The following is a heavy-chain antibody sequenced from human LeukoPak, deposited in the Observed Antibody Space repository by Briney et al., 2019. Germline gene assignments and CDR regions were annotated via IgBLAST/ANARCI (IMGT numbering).Heavy chain of an antibody. V-gene: IGHV4-34*01. CDR2: INHSGST. D-gene: IGHD5-24*01. CDR1: GGSFSGYY. CDR3: ARGARGLIMATNYGMDV. J-gene: IGHJ6*02. Sequence: SESLSLTCAVYGGSFSGYYWSWIRQPPGKGLEWIGEINHSGSTNYNPSLKSRVTISVDTSKNQFSLKLNSVTAADTAVYYCARGARGLIMATNYGMDVWGQGTTVTVS.